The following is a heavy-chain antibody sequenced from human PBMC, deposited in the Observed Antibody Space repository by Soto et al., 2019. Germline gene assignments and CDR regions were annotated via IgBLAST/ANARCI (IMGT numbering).Heavy chain of an antibody. CDR1: GFTFSSYT. D-gene: IGHD1-7*01. CDR2: VSGSGGGT. CDR3: AKPPDYNWNYY. Sequence: EVQLLESGGGLVQPGGSLRLSCAASGFTFSSYTMSWVRQAPGKGLEWISAVSGSGGGTYYADSVKGRVTISRDNSRDTLYLQMNHLRAEDTAVYYWAKPPDYNWNYYGGQGTLVTVSS. V-gene: IGHV3-23*01. J-gene: IGHJ4*02.